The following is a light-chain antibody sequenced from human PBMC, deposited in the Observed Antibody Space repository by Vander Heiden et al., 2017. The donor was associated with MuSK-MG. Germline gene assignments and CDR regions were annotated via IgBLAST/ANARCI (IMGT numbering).Light chain of an antibody. V-gene: IGKV3-15*01. CDR1: QSIGIK. CDR3: LQYDSWPRT. Sequence: EIVMTQSPATLSVSPGERATLSCGASQSIGIKLAWFQHRPGQAPRLLIYGASNMASGIPGRFSGSGSGTDFTLTINSLQSEDFAVYYCLQYDSWPRTFGQGTRLEIK. J-gene: IGKJ5*01. CDR2: GAS.